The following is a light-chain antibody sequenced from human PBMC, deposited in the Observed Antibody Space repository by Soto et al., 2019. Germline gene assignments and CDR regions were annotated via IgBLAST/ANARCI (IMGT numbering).Light chain of an antibody. V-gene: IGLV1-44*01. Sequence: QSVLTQPPSASGAPGQRVTISCSGSASNIGRDPVNWYQQVPGTAPKLFIYENNHRPSGVPDRFSGSKSGTSASLVISGLQSEDEAEYFCAGWDGSLKGFVFGTGTKVTVL. CDR2: ENN. CDR3: AGWDGSLKGFV. CDR1: ASNIGRDP. J-gene: IGLJ1*01.